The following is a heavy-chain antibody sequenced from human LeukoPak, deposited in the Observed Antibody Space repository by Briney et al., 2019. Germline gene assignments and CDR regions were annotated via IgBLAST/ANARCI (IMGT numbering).Heavy chain of an antibody. CDR1: GFTFSRHG. CDR3: AKVLYYYDSSGYLYDF. D-gene: IGHD3-22*01. CDR2: IRYDGSDK. V-gene: IGHV3-30*02. J-gene: IGHJ4*02. Sequence: PGGSLRHSCAASGFTFSRHGMHWVRQAPGKGLEWVAFIRYDGSDKYYADSVKGRFTISRDNSKNTLYLQMNSLRTEDTAVYYCAKVLYYYDSSGYLYDFWGQGTLVTVSS.